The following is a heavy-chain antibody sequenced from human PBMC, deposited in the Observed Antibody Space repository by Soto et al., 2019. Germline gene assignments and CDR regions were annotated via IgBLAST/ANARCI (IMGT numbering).Heavy chain of an antibody. Sequence: SETLSLTCTVSGGSISSGGYYWSWIRQHPGKGLEWIGYIYYSGSTYYNPSLKSRVTISVGTSKNQFSLKLSSVTAADTAVYYCAREDKEHYYDSSGFDYWGQGTLVTVS. CDR2: IYYSGST. CDR1: GGSISSGGYY. CDR3: AREDKEHYYDSSGFDY. D-gene: IGHD3-22*01. V-gene: IGHV4-31*03. J-gene: IGHJ4*02.